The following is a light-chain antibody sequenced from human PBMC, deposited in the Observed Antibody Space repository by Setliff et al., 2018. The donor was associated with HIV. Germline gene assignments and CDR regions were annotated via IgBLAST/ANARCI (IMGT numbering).Light chain of an antibody. CDR3: SSYSSSNTYVV. CDR1: SSDVRAYNY. CDR2: DVN. V-gene: IGLV2-14*01. Sequence: QSALTQPAPVSGSPGQSITISCTGTSSDVRAYNYVSWYQQHPGKAPKLMIYDVNKRPSGVSHRFSGPKSGNTASLTISGLQPEDEADYSCSSYSSSNTYVVFGGGTKVTVL. J-gene: IGLJ2*01.